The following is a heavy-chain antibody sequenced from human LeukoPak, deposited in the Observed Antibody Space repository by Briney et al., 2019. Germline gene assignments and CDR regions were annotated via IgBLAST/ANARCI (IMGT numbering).Heavy chain of an antibody. CDR2: IGSSDSTT. CDR3: ARGGYDSGSYYKGPLYYFDY. J-gene: IGHJ4*02. Sequence: GGSLRLSCVGSGFIFNIYEMNWVRQAPGKGLEWLSYIGSSDSTTHYADSVKGRFTISRDNSKNTLYLQMNSLRAEDTAVYYCARGGYDSGSYYKGPLYYFDYWGQGTLVTVSS. V-gene: IGHV3-48*03. D-gene: IGHD3-10*01. CDR1: GFIFNIYE.